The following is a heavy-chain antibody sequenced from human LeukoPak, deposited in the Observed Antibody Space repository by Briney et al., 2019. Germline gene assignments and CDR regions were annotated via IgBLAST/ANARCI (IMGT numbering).Heavy chain of an antibody. D-gene: IGHD6-19*01. CDR3: ARDPVNPAVAGNSIDY. Sequence: PGGSLRLSCAASGFTLSDHYMAWVRQAPGKGLEWVGRSRNKLKGYTTVYAASAKGRFTISRDDSNNSLYLQMNSLRAEDTAVYYCARDPVNPAVAGNSIDYWGQGTLVTVSS. CDR2: SRNKLKGYTT. CDR1: GFTLSDHY. V-gene: IGHV3-72*01. J-gene: IGHJ4*02.